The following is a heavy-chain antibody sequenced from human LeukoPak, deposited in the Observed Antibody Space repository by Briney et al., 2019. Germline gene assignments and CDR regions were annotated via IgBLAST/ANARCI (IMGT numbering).Heavy chain of an antibody. Sequence: GGSLRLSCAASGFTFSNYAMSWVRQAPGKGLEWVSAISTSGGTTYYADSVKGRFTISRDNSKNTLYLQMNSLRAEDTAVYYCAKDGQVGATTFLDSWGQGTLVTVSS. V-gene: IGHV3-23*01. CDR2: ISTSGGTT. D-gene: IGHD1-26*01. J-gene: IGHJ4*02. CDR3: AKDGQVGATTFLDS. CDR1: GFTFSNYA.